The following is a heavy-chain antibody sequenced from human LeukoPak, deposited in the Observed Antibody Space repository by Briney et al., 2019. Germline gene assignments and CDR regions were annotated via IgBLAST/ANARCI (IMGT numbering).Heavy chain of an antibody. Sequence: PGGSLRLSCAASGFTFSSYAMSWVRQAPGKGLEWVSAISGSGGSTYYADSVKGRFTISRDNSKNTLYLQMNSLRAEDTAVYYCAKGAVSLRFLEWLPTDYYYGVDVWGQGTTVTVSS. V-gene: IGHV3-23*01. CDR1: GFTFSSYA. D-gene: IGHD3-3*01. J-gene: IGHJ6*02. CDR3: AKGAVSLRFLEWLPTDYYYGVDV. CDR2: ISGSGGST.